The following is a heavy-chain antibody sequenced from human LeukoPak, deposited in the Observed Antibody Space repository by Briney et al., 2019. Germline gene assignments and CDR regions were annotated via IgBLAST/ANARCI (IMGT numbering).Heavy chain of an antibody. CDR3: AKDRQLPADY. D-gene: IGHD4-23*01. Sequence: GGSLRLSCAASGFTFSSYGMHWVRQAPGKGLEWVAFIRYDGSNKYYADSVKGRFTISRDDSKNTLYLQMNSLRAEDTAVYYCAKDRQLPADYWGQGTLVTVSS. CDR1: GFTFSSYG. V-gene: IGHV3-30*02. J-gene: IGHJ4*02. CDR2: IRYDGSNK.